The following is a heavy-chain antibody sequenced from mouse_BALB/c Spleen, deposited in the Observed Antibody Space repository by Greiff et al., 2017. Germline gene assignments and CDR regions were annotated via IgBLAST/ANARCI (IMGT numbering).Heavy chain of an antibody. CDR1: GYSITSGYY. V-gene: IGHV3-6*02. D-gene: IGHD2-3*01. J-gene: IGHJ3*01. Sequence: EVKLQESGPGLVKPSQSLSLTCSVTGYSITSGYYWNWIRQFPGNKLEWMGYISYDGSNNYNPSLKNRISITRDTSKNQFFLKLNSVTTEDTATYYCARDDGYYVSAWFAYWGQGTLVTVSA. CDR2: ISYDGSN. CDR3: ARDDGYYVSAWFAY.